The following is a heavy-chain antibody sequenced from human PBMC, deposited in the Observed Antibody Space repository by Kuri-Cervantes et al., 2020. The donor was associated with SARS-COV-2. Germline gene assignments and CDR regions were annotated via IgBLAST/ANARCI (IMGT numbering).Heavy chain of an antibody. CDR1: GFTFSSYA. Sequence: LKISCAASGFTFSSYAMHWVRQAPGKGLEWVAVISYDGSNKYYADSVKGRFTISRDNSKNTLYLQMNSLRAEDTAVYYCARGGSSWSTNNWFDPWGQGTLVTVSS. J-gene: IGHJ5*02. V-gene: IGHV3-30*01. D-gene: IGHD6-13*01. CDR2: ISYDGSNK. CDR3: ARGGSSWSTNNWFDP.